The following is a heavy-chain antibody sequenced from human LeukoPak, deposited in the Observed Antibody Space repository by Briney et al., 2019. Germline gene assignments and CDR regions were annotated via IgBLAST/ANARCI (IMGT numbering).Heavy chain of an antibody. J-gene: IGHJ4*02. CDR2: IYYSGST. CDR1: GGSISSSSYY. D-gene: IGHD5-12*01. V-gene: IGHV4-39*01. Sequence: PSETLPLTCTVSGGSISSSSYYWGWIRQPPGKGLEWIGSIYYSGSTYYNPSLKSRVTISVDTSKNQFSLKLSSVTTADTAVYYCARLVDIVATTEPRIDYWGQGTLVTVSS. CDR3: ARLVDIVATTEPRIDY.